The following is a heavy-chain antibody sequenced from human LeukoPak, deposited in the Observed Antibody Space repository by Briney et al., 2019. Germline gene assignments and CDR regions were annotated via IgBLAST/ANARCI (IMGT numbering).Heavy chain of an antibody. CDR2: INPNSGGT. V-gene: IGHV1-2*02. Sequence: ASVKVSCKASGYTFTGYYMHWVRQAPGQGLEWMGWINPNSGGTNYAQKFQGRVTMTRDTSISTAYMELSRLRSDDTAVYYCARAALWLVPTDYWFDPWGQGTLVTVSS. CDR1: GYTFTGYY. CDR3: ARAALWLVPTDYWFDP. J-gene: IGHJ5*02. D-gene: IGHD6-19*01.